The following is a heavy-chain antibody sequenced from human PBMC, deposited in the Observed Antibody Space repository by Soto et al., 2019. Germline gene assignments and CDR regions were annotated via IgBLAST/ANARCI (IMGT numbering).Heavy chain of an antibody. V-gene: IGHV3-7*01. Sequence: EVQLVDSGGALVQPGESLRLSCAASGFTFSDYLMTWVRQAPGKGLEWVATIKQDGNEKYYVDSVNGRFTISRDNAKNSQYLQLNALRAEDTAVYYCAIGHWLGKWGQGTLVTVSS. CDR1: GFTFSDYL. CDR2: IKQDGNEK. J-gene: IGHJ4*02. CDR3: AIGHWLGK. D-gene: IGHD6-19*01.